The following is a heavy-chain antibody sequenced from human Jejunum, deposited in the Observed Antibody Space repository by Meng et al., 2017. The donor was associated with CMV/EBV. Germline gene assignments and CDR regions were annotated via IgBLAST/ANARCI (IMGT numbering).Heavy chain of an antibody. V-gene: IGHV1-18*01. CDR3: ARVEVGITSGDY. Sequence: QVHLVQAGGAVKKPGASVKVSCKASGYTFTNYGITWVRQAPGQGLEWMGWINAYNGDTNYAQTLQGRVTMTTDTSTSTAYMELRSLRSDDTAVYYCARVEVGITSGDYWGQGTLVTVSS. J-gene: IGHJ4*02. D-gene: IGHD1-26*01. CDR1: GYTFTNYG. CDR2: INAYNGDT.